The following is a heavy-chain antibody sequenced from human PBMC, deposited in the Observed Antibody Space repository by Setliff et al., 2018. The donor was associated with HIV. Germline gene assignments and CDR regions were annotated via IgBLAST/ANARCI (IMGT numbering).Heavy chain of an antibody. D-gene: IGHD1-1*01. CDR3: ARTTRHDGAAYDAFDL. CDR2: VYWSGTT. V-gene: IGHV4-30-4*01. CDR1: GDSIRGGDFY. Sequence: SETLSLTCIVSGDSIRGGDFYWTWIRQSPGKGLEWIGYVYWSGTTHYNPSLNGRVTISVDTSENQFSLKLDSLTAADSAVYYCARTTRHDGAAYDAFDLWCQGTLVTVSS. J-gene: IGHJ3*01.